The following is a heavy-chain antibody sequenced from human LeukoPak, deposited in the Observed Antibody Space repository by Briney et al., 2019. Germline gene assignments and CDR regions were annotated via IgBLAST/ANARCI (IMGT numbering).Heavy chain of an antibody. CDR1: GGSISSSSYY. D-gene: IGHD6-13*01. CDR2: IYYSGST. V-gene: IGHV4-39*01. CDR3: ARTVVIAAAGFDY. Sequence: SETLSLTCTVSGGSISSSSYYWGWIRQPPGKGLEWIGSIYYSGSTYYNPSLKSRDTISVDTSKNQFSLKLSSVTAADTAVYYCARTVVIAAAGFDYWGQGTLVTVSS. J-gene: IGHJ4*02.